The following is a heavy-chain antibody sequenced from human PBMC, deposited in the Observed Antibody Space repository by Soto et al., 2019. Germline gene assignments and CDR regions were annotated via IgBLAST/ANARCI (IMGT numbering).Heavy chain of an antibody. CDR1: GLTFSDAW. D-gene: IGHD2-15*01. J-gene: IGHJ5*02. V-gene: IGHV3-15*01. CDR3: TTDLWRIAVVVGSTGYFNP. Sequence: NPEGSLRLSCAASGLTFSDAWMSWVRQAPGKGLDWVGRIKSKSDGGTTEYAAPVRGRFTISRDDSKNTLYLQMNSLKTEDTAVYYCTTDLWRIAVVVGSTGYFNPWGQGTPVTVSS. CDR2: IKSKSDGGTT.